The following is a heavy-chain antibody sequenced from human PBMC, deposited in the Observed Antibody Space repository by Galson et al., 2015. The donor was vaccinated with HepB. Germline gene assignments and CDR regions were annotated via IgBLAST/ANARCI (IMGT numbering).Heavy chain of an antibody. Sequence: QSGAEVKKPGESLRISCKGSGFSFTNYWITWVRQMPGKGLEWMGRIDPSDSYTNYSPSFQGHVTISVDKSINTAYLQWSSLKASDTAVYYCARHYCSDSYNRCYNGWFDPWGQGTLVTVSA. J-gene: IGHJ5*02. CDR2: IDPSDSYT. D-gene: IGHD2-15*01. CDR3: ARHYCSDSYNRCYNGWFDP. V-gene: IGHV5-10-1*01. CDR1: GFSFTNYW.